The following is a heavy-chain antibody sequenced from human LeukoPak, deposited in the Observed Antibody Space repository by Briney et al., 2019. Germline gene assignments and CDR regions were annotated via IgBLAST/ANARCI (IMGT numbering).Heavy chain of an antibody. V-gene: IGHV4-34*01. Sequence: SETLSLTCAVYGGSFSGYYWSWIRQPPGKGLEWIGEINHSGSTSYNPSLKSRVTISVDTSKNQFSLKLSSVTAADTAVLYCASLTTADAFDIWGQGTMVTVSS. D-gene: IGHD3-22*01. J-gene: IGHJ3*02. CDR3: ASLTTADAFDI. CDR2: INHSGST. CDR1: GGSFSGYY.